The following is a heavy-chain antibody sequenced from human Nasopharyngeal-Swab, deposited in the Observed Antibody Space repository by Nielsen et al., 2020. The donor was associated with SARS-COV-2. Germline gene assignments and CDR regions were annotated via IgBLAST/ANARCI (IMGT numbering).Heavy chain of an antibody. CDR2: ISAYNGNT. V-gene: IGHV1-18*04. CDR3: ARDGGYSYGYGSNYADY. J-gene: IGHJ4*02. CDR1: GYTFTSYG. D-gene: IGHD5-18*01. Sequence: ASVKVSCKASGYTFTSYGISWVRQAPGQGLEWMGWISAYNGNTNYAQKLQGRVTMTTDTSTSTAYMELRRLRSDDTAVYYCARDGGYSYGYGSNYADYWGQGTLVTVSS.